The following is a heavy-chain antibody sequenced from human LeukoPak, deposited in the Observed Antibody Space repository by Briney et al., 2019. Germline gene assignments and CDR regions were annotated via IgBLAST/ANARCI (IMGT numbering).Heavy chain of an antibody. CDR1: GYTFTGYY. CDR3: ARGRSTTGTFFIY. Sequence: ASVKVSCTASGYTFTGYYMHWVRQAPGQGLEWMGWINPNSGGTNYAQKFQGRVTMTRDTSISTAYMELSRLRSDDTAVYYCARGRSTTGTFFIYWGQGTLVTVSS. V-gene: IGHV1-2*02. D-gene: IGHD1-1*01. CDR2: INPNSGGT. J-gene: IGHJ4*02.